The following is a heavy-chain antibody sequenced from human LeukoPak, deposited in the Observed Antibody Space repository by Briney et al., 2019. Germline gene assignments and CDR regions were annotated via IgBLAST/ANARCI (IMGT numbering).Heavy chain of an antibody. CDR1: RFTFGPYP. J-gene: IGHJ6*02. V-gene: IGHV3-48*04. Sequence: GGSLRLSCAASRFTFGPYPMNWVRQTPGKGLEWISYISGDSDTIFYGDSVKGRFTISRDNAKNSLYLEMTSLRAEDTAVYYCARVQEPLIRSSWSVHGMDVWGQGTTVTVSS. CDR2: ISGDSDTI. D-gene: IGHD6-13*01. CDR3: ARVQEPLIRSSWSVHGMDV.